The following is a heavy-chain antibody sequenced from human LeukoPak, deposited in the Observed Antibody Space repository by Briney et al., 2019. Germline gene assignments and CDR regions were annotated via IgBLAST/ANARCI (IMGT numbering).Heavy chain of an antibody. Sequence: SETLSLTCTVSGGSISSYYWSWIRQPPGKGLEWIGYIFYTGSTNYNPSLKSRVTISVDTSKNQCSLKLSSAAAADTAVYYCARQKWELYYFDYWGQGTLVTVSS. CDR3: ARQKWELYYFDY. D-gene: IGHD1-26*01. CDR2: IFYTGST. J-gene: IGHJ4*02. V-gene: IGHV4-59*08. CDR1: GGSISSYY.